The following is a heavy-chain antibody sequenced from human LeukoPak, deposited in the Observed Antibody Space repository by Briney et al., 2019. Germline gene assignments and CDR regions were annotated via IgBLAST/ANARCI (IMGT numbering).Heavy chain of an antibody. J-gene: IGHJ4*02. CDR2: IKSKTDGGTT. V-gene: IGHV3-15*01. D-gene: IGHD5-18*01. Sequence: GGSLRLSCAASGFTFSNAWMSWVRQAPGKGLEWVGRIKSKTDGGTTDYAAPVKGRFTISRDDSKNTLYLQMNSLKTEDTAVYYCTTDLIPRVTNLDYWGQGTRVTVSS. CDR1: GFTFSNAW. CDR3: TTDLIPRVTNLDY.